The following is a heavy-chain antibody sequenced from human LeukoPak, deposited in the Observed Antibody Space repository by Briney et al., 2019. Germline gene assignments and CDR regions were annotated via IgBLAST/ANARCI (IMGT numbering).Heavy chain of an antibody. CDR2: IKSKTDGGTT. Sequence: PGGTLRLSCAASGFSFSNYGMSWVRQAPGKGLEWVGRIKSKTDGGTTDYAAPVKGRFTISRDDSKNTLYLQMNSLKTEDTAVYYCTTAYYYDSSGYYPSDYWGQGTLVTVSS. J-gene: IGHJ4*02. V-gene: IGHV3-15*01. CDR3: TTAYYYDSSGYYPSDY. D-gene: IGHD3-22*01. CDR1: GFSFSNYG.